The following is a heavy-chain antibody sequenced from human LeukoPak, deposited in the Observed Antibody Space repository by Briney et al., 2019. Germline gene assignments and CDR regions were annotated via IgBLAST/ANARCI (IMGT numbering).Heavy chain of an antibody. Sequence: SETLSLTCTVSGDSISSYYWSWIRQPPGKGLEWIGYIYYSGSTNYNPFLKSRVNISVDTSKNQFSLKLSSVTAADTAVYYCARGEEVGATLDFWGQGTLVTVSS. J-gene: IGHJ4*02. CDR1: GDSISSYY. D-gene: IGHD1-26*01. V-gene: IGHV4-59*01. CDR3: ARGEEVGATLDF. CDR2: IYYSGST.